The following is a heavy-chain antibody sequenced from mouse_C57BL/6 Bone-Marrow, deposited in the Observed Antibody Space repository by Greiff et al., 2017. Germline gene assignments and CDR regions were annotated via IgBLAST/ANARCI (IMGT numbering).Heavy chain of an antibody. CDR3: ARAGYCDYGAPDV. Sequence: VQLQQSGPELVKPGASVKISCKASGYAFSSSWMNWVKQRPGKGLEWIGRIYPGDGDTNYNGKFKGQATLTADKSSSTAYVQLSSLTSEDSAVXFFARAGYCDYGAPDVWGQGTSGTVSS. D-gene: IGHD2-13*01. J-gene: IGHJ4*01. CDR1: GYAFSSSW. V-gene: IGHV1-82*01. CDR2: IYPGDGDT.